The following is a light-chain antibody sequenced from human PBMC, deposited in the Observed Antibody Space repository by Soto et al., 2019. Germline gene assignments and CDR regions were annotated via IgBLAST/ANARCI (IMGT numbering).Light chain of an antibody. Sequence: DIQMPQSPTSLSASLGDRVTITCRASRSISSYLNWYRQKPGKAPELLIYSASNLQSGVPPRFSGSGSGTDFTLTISGLQSEDFATYYCQQSGSTPTFGQGTRLEI. J-gene: IGKJ5*01. V-gene: IGKV1-39*01. CDR1: RSISSY. CDR3: QQSGSTPT. CDR2: SAS.